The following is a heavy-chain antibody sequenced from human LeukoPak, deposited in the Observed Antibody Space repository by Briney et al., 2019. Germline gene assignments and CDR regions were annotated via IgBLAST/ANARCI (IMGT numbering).Heavy chain of an antibody. J-gene: IGHJ4*02. Sequence: GGSLRLSCAASGFTFSSYAMHWVRQAPGKGLEWVAVISYDGSNKYYADSVKGRFTISRDNSKNTLYLQMNSLRAEDTAVYYCARGGDQQWLVLINFDYWGQGTLVTVSS. CDR1: GFTFSSYA. CDR3: ARGGDQQWLVLINFDY. CDR2: ISYDGSNK. D-gene: IGHD6-19*01. V-gene: IGHV3-30-3*01.